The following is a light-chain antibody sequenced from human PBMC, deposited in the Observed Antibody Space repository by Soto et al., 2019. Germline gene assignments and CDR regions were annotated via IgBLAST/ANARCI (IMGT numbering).Light chain of an antibody. CDR3: QQGKRFQFN. Sequence: DIQMTQSPSSVSASVGDRVSITCRASQGISNWLAWYQQKPGRAPKLLIYAASSLQSGVSSRFSGSGSGTDFTLTISSLQPDDSETYYCQQGKRFQFNFGPATKVDI. CDR2: AAS. J-gene: IGKJ3*01. V-gene: IGKV1D-12*01. CDR1: QGISNW.